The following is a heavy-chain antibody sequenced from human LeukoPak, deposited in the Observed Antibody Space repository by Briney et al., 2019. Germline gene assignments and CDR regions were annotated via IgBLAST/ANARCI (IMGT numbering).Heavy chain of an antibody. CDR1: GGSFSGYY. CDR3: ARVVAGSGSYDDYYYYMDV. J-gene: IGHJ6*03. D-gene: IGHD3-10*01. Sequence: SETLSLTCAVYGGSFSGYYWSWIRQPPGKGPEWIGEINHSGSTDYNPSLKSRVTISVDTSKNQFSLKLSSVTAADTAVYYCARVVAGSGSYDDYYYYMDVWGKGTTVTVSS. V-gene: IGHV4-34*01. CDR2: INHSGST.